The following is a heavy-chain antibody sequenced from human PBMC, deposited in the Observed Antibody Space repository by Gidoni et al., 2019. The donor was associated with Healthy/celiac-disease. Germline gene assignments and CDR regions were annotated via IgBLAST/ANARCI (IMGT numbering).Heavy chain of an antibody. Sequence: EVQLVESGGGLVKPGGSLRLSCAASGFTFSNAWMSWVRQAPGKGLEWVGRIKSKTDCGTTDYAAPVKGRFTISRDDSKNTLYLQMNSLKTEDTAVYYCTTDAVRDYVWGSYRYSDFDYWGQGTLVTVSS. CDR1: GFTFSNAW. CDR3: TTDAVRDYVWGSYRYSDFDY. CDR2: IKSKTDCGTT. J-gene: IGHJ4*02. D-gene: IGHD3-16*02. V-gene: IGHV3-15*01.